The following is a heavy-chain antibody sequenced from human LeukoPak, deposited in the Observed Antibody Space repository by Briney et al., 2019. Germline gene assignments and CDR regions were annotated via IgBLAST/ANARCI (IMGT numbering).Heavy chain of an antibody. Sequence: SETLSLTCTVSGDSISSSGYYWGWIRQPPGKGLEWIGYIYYSGSTNYNPSLKSRVTISVDTSKNQFSLKLSSVTAADTAVYYCARGSLYSYGQSDAFDIWGQGTMVTVSS. CDR3: ARGSLYSYGQSDAFDI. CDR1: GDSISSSGYY. D-gene: IGHD5-18*01. CDR2: IYYSGST. V-gene: IGHV4-61*08. J-gene: IGHJ3*02.